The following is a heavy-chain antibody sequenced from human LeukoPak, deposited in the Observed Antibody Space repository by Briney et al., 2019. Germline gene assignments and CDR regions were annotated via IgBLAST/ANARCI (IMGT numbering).Heavy chain of an antibody. CDR2: IYTTGTT. V-gene: IGHV4-4*07. J-gene: IGHJ3*02. Sequence: SETLSLTCTVSGGSISSYYWTWIRQPAGKGLEWIGRIYTTGTTTYNPSLESRVTISKDTSNNRFSLKLSSVTAADTAVYYCARGSWDLSRVIPVRNAFHIWGPGTIVIVSS. D-gene: IGHD1-26*01. CDR3: ARGSWDLSRVIPVRNAFHI. CDR1: GGSISSYY.